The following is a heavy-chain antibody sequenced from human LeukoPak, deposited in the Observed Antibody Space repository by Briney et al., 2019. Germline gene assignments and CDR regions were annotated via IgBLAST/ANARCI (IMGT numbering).Heavy chain of an antibody. Sequence: SETLSLTCTVSGGSISSGGYYWSWIRQHPGKGLEWIGYIYYSGSTYYNPSLKSRVTISVDTSKNQFSLKLSSVTAADTAMYYCARDRNRDDFWSGYYLGYYYGMDVWGQGTTVTVSS. CDR3: ARDRNRDDFWSGYYLGYYYGMDV. CDR2: IYYSGST. J-gene: IGHJ6*02. D-gene: IGHD3-3*01. V-gene: IGHV4-31*03. CDR1: GGSISSGGYY.